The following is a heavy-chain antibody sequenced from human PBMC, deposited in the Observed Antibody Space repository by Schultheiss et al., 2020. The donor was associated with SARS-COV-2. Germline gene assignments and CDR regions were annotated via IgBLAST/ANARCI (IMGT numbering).Heavy chain of an antibody. CDR1: GFTFSSYS. V-gene: IGHV3-23*01. D-gene: IGHD3-10*01. CDR2: ISGSGGST. CDR3: ASSMGRSAPDY. J-gene: IGHJ4*02. Sequence: GGSLRLSCAASGFTFSSYSMNWVRQAPGKGLEWVSAISGSGGSTYYADSVKGRFTISRDNSKNTLYLQMNSVGDEDTAVYYCASSMGRSAPDYWGQGTLVTVSS.